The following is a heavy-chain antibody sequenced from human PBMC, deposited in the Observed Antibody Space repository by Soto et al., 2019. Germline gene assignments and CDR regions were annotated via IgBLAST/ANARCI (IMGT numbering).Heavy chain of an antibody. CDR1: GGSISSGGYY. CDR3: AREQIQWGWFDP. Sequence: QVQLQESGPGLVKPSQTLSLTCTVSGGSISSGGYYWSWIRQHPGKGLEWIGYIYYSGSTYYNPSPRSRVTIPGDTSKTQSSRKLSSVTAADTAVYYCAREQIQWGWFDPWGQGTLVTVSP. V-gene: IGHV4-31*03. J-gene: IGHJ5*02. D-gene: IGHD5-12*01. CDR2: IYYSGST.